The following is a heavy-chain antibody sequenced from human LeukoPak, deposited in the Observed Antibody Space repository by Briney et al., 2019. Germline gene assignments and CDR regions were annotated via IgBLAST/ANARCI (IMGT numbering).Heavy chain of an antibody. D-gene: IGHD2-2*01. V-gene: IGHV4-4*07. J-gene: IGHJ5*02. CDR1: GGSISSYY. CDR2: IYTSGTT. Sequence: PSETLSLTCTVSGGSISSYYWSWIRQPAGKGLEWIGRIYTSGTTSSNPSLESRVTMSVDTSKNQFSLKLNSVTAADTAVYYCARTYCSSTSCYVQPWGQGTLVTVSS. CDR3: ARTYCSSTSCYVQP.